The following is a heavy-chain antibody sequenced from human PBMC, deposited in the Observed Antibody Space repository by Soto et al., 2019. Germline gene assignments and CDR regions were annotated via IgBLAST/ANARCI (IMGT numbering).Heavy chain of an antibody. Sequence: ASVKVSCKASGYTFTSYAMHWVRQAPGQGLEWMGWINPNSGGTNYAQKFQGWVTMTRDTSISTAYMELSRLRSDDTAVYYCARDRHDYGDYAAFDIWGQGTMVTVSS. CDR1: GYTFTSYA. V-gene: IGHV1-2*04. CDR3: ARDRHDYGDYAAFDI. CDR2: INPNSGGT. D-gene: IGHD4-17*01. J-gene: IGHJ3*02.